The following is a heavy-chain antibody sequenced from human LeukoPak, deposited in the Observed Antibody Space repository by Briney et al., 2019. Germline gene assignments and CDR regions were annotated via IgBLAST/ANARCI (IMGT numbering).Heavy chain of an antibody. CDR2: INHSGST. J-gene: IGHJ4*02. CDR1: GGSFSGYY. D-gene: IGHD3-16*02. CDR3: ARAGYNDYVWGSYRYHTFDY. Sequence: PSETLSLTCAGYGGSFSGYYWSWIRQPPGKGLEWIGGINHSGSTNYNPSLKSRITISVDTSKDHFSLKLSSVTAADTAVYYCARAGYNDYVWGSYRYHTFDYWGQGTLVTVSS. V-gene: IGHV4-34*01.